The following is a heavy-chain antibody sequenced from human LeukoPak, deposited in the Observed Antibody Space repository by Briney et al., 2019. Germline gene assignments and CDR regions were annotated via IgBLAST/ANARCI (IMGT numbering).Heavy chain of an antibody. D-gene: IGHD2/OR15-2a*01. Sequence: PSETLSLTCTVSGGSISSYYWSWIRQPAGKGLEWIGYIYYSGSTYYNPSLKSRVTISVDTSKNQFSLKLSSVTAADTAVYYCARSLKGRGAFYYYYYYYMDVWGKGTTVTVSS. CDR2: IYYSGST. CDR1: GGSISSYY. CDR3: ARSLKGRGAFYYYYYYYMDV. V-gene: IGHV4-59*12. J-gene: IGHJ6*03.